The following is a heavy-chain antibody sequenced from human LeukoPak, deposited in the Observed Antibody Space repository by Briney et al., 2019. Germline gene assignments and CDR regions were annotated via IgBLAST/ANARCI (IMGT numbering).Heavy chain of an antibody. CDR3: ARVVSMITFGGVIEGGGFDY. J-gene: IGHJ4*02. CDR2: ISAYNGNT. D-gene: IGHD3-16*02. Sequence: ASVKVSCKASGYTFTSYGISWVRQAPGQGLEWMGWISAYNGNTNYAQKLQGRVTMTTDTSTSTAYMELRSLRSDGTAVYYCARVVSMITFGGVIEGGGFDYWGQGTLVTVSS. CDR1: GYTFTSYG. V-gene: IGHV1-18*04.